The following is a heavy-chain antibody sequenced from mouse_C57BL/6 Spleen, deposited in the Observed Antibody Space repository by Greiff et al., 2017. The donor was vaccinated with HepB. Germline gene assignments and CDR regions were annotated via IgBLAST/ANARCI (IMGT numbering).Heavy chain of an antibody. Sequence: QVQLQQPGAELVKPGASVKLSCKASGYTFTSYWLHWVKQRPGQGLEWIGMIHPNSGSTNYNEKFKSKATLTVDKSSSTAYMQLSSLTSEDSAVYYCARSGDYLAWVAYWGQGTLVTVSA. D-gene: IGHD2-4*01. CDR3: ARSGDYLAWVAY. CDR1: GYTFTSYW. V-gene: IGHV1-64*01. J-gene: IGHJ3*01. CDR2: IHPNSGST.